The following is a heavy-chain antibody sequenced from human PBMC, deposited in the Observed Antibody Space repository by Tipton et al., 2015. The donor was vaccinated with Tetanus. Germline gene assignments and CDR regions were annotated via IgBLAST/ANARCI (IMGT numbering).Heavy chain of an antibody. J-gene: IGHJ3*02. CDR1: GDSVSSNSAV. Sequence: GLVKPSQTLSLTCAISGDSVSSNSAVWNWIRQSPSRGFEWLGRTYYKSRWSTNYAVSVKSRITINPDTSKNQFSLQLTSMTPEDAAVYYCARGDVSFDIWGHGTMVTVSS. V-gene: IGHV6-1*01. CDR2: TYYKSRWST. CDR3: ARGDVSFDI. D-gene: IGHD2-8*01.